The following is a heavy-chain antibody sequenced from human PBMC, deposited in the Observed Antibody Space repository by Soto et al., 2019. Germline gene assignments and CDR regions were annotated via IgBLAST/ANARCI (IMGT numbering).Heavy chain of an antibody. Sequence: EAQLLESGGGLVQPGGSLRLSCAASGFTFSSYALSWVRQAPGKGPEWVSGIGGSVGSTYYADSVKGRFTISRDNSKSTLYLQMNSLRAEDTAVYYCATRGTGWGQGTLVTVPS. CDR3: ATRGTG. CDR1: GFTFSSYA. D-gene: IGHD1-1*01. V-gene: IGHV3-23*01. CDR2: IGGSVGST. J-gene: IGHJ4*02.